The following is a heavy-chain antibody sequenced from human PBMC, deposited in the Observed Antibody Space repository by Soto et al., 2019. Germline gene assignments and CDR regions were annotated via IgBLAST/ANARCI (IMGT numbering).Heavy chain of an antibody. CDR2: INAGNGNT. CDR3: ARGFPLWFDT. Sequence: ASVKVSCKASGYTFTSSAIHWARQAPGQRLEWMGWINAGNGNTKYSQKFQGRVTITRDTSASTAYMELSSLRSEDTAVYYCARGFPLWFDTWGQGTLVTVSS. CDR1: GYTFTSSA. D-gene: IGHD3-3*01. J-gene: IGHJ5*02. V-gene: IGHV1-3*01.